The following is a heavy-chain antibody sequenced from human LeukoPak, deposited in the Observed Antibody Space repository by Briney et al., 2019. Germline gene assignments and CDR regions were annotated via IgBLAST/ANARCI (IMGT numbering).Heavy chain of an antibody. Sequence: PGGSLRLSCAASGFTFSSYWMSWVRQAPGKGLEWVANIKQDGSEKYYVDSVKGRFTISRDNAKNSLYLQMNSLRAEDTAVYYCARDGLLGYCSSTSCYATPGGMDVWGQGTTVTVSS. CDR3: ARDGLLGYCSSTSCYATPGGMDV. V-gene: IGHV3-7*01. CDR1: GFTFSSYW. CDR2: IKQDGSEK. D-gene: IGHD2-2*01. J-gene: IGHJ6*02.